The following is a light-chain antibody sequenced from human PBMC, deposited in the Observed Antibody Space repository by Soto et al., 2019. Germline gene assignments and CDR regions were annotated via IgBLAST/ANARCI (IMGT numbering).Light chain of an antibody. V-gene: IGKV3-20*01. CDR1: QSVSSSY. Sequence: IVLTQSPGTLSLSPGERATLSCMASQSVSSSYLAWYQQKSGQAPRLLIYGASNRATGIPDRFSGSGSGTDFTLTISRLEHEDFAVYYCQQYGRSSWTFGQGTKVDIK. CDR3: QQYGRSSWT. J-gene: IGKJ1*01. CDR2: GAS.